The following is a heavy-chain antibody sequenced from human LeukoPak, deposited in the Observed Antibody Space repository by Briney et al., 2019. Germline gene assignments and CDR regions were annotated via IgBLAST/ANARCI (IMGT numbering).Heavy chain of an antibody. J-gene: IGHJ4*02. Sequence: PGGSLRLSCAASGFTFSDYYMSWIRQAPGKGLEWVSYISSSGSTIYYADSVKGRFTISRDNSKNTLYLQMNSLRAEDTAVYYCAKDLYSSSWYEGENFDYWGQGTLVTVSS. D-gene: IGHD6-13*01. V-gene: IGHV3-11*01. CDR1: GFTFSDYY. CDR2: ISSSGSTI. CDR3: AKDLYSSSWYEGENFDY.